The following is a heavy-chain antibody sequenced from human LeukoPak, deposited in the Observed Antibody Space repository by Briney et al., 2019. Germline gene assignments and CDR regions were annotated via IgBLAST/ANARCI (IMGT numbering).Heavy chain of an antibody. V-gene: IGHV1-69*05. J-gene: IGHJ4*02. CDR1: GGTFSSYA. Sequence: GASVKVSCKASGGTFSSYAISWVRQAPGQGLEWMGGIIPIFGTANYAQKFQGRVTITTDESTSTAYMELSSLRSEDTAVYYCARERGIAAAESDYWGQGTLVTVSS. D-gene: IGHD6-13*01. CDR2: IIPIFGTA. CDR3: ARERGIAAAESDY.